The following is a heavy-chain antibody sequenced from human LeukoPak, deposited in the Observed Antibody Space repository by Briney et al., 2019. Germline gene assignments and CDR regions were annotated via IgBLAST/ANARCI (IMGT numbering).Heavy chain of an antibody. V-gene: IGHV3-7*01. CDR3: ARLGAPKYFDWSRRDNWFDP. D-gene: IGHD3-9*01. J-gene: IGHJ5*02. CDR1: GFTFTTYW. Sequence: GGSLRLSCAASGFTFTTYWMGWVRQAPGKGLEWVANIKQDGSEQYYVDSVKGRFTISRDNAKNSLSLQMNSLRAEDTAVYYCARLGAPKYFDWSRRDNWFDPWGQGTLVTVSS. CDR2: IKQDGSEQ.